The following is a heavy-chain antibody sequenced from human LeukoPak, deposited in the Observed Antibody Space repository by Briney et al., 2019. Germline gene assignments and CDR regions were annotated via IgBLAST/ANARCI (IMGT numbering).Heavy chain of an antibody. J-gene: IGHJ4*02. Sequence: GASVKLSCKASGYTFTSYNINWVRQATGQGLEWMGWMNPNSGNTGYAQKFQGRVTMTRSTSISTAYMELSSLRSEDTAVYYCARVRARSVAATRGYYFDYWGQGTLVTVSS. D-gene: IGHD2-15*01. V-gene: IGHV1-8*01. CDR3: ARVRARSVAATRGYYFDY. CDR2: MNPNSGNT. CDR1: GYTFTSYN.